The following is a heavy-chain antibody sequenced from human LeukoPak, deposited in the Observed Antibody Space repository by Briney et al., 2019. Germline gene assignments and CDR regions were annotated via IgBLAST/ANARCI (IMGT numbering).Heavy chain of an antibody. V-gene: IGHV3-49*04. CDR1: GFTFGDYA. CDR2: IRSKAYGGTT. D-gene: IGHD6-13*01. J-gene: IGHJ4*02. Sequence: GGSLRLSCTASGFTFGDYAMSWVRQAPGKGLEWVGFIRSKAYGGTTEYAASVKGRFTISRDDSKSIAYLQMNSLKTEDTAVYYCIAAAGKGYWGQRTLVTVSS. CDR3: IAAAGKGY.